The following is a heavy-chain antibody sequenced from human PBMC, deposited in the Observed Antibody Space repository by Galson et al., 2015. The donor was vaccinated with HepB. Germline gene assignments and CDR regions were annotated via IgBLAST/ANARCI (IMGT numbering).Heavy chain of an antibody. J-gene: IGHJ4*02. V-gene: IGHV3-48*01. Sequence: SLRLSCAASGFTFSNYPMNWVRQAPGKGLEWVSYISSSSSTIYYADSVKGRFTISRDNAKNSLYLQMNSLRAEDTAVYYWAREPNYDISSYYFDYWGQGTLVTVSS. CDR2: ISSSSSTI. D-gene: IGHD3-22*01. CDR3: AREPNYDISSYYFDY. CDR1: GFTFSNYP.